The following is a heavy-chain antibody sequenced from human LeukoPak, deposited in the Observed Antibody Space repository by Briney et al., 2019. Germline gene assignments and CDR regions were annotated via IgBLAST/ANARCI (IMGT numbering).Heavy chain of an antibody. D-gene: IGHD3-10*01. CDR2: IYYSGST. CDR3: ARGHLGLSP. Sequence: SETLSLTCTVSGGSISSSSYYWGWIRQPPGKGLEWIGSIYYSGSTYYNPSLKSRVTISVDTSKNQFSLKLSSVTAADTAVYYCARGHLGLSPWGQGTLVTVSS. J-gene: IGHJ5*02. CDR1: GGSISSSSYY. V-gene: IGHV4-39*01.